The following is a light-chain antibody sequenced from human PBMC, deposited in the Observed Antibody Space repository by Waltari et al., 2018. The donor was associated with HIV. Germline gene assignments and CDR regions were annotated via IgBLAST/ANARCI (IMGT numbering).Light chain of an antibody. CDR3: CSYAGTYTYVL. J-gene: IGLJ3*02. CDR1: SRDVGGYDS. Sequence: QSALTQPRSVSGSPGQSVTISCTGPSRDVGGYDSGSWYLQHPGKVPKLIIYEVIKRPSGVPDRFSGSKSGNTASLTISGLQTEDEADYFCCSYAGTYTYVLFGGGTKLTVL. V-gene: IGLV2-11*01. CDR2: EVI.